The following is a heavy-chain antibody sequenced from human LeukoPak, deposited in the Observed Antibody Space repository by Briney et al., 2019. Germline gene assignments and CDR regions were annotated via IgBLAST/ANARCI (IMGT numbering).Heavy chain of an antibody. V-gene: IGHV3-23*01. CDR3: AKMSGVDCGGDCSKGFFQN. J-gene: IGHJ1*01. D-gene: IGHD2-21*02. CDR1: GFTFSSYA. CDR2: ISGAGGGT. Sequence: GGSLGLSCAASGFTFSSYALSWVRQAPGKGLEWVSGISGAGGGTYYADSVKGRFTISRDNSKNTLYLQTNSLRAEDTAVYYCAKMSGVDCGGDCSKGFFQNWGQGTLVSVSS.